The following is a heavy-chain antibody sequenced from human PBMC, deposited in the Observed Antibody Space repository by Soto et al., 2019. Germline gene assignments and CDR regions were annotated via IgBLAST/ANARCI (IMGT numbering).Heavy chain of an antibody. CDR2: IYYSGST. Sequence: SETLSLTCTVSGGSISSSSYYWGWIRQPPGKGLEWIGSIYYSGSTYYNPSLKSRVTISVDTSKNQFSLKLSSVTAADTAVYYCASPQRYSYGPFDYWGQGTLVTVSS. J-gene: IGHJ4*02. D-gene: IGHD5-18*01. CDR3: ASPQRYSYGPFDY. V-gene: IGHV4-39*01. CDR1: GGSISSSSYY.